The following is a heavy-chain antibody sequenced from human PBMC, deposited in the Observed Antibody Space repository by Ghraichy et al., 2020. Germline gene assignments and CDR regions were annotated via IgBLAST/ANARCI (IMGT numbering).Heavy chain of an antibody. V-gene: IGHV4-34*01. CDR2: INHSGST. D-gene: IGHD5-18*01. CDR1: GGSFSGYY. J-gene: IGHJ6*02. Sequence: SETLSLTCAVYGGSFSGYYWSWIRQPPGKGLEWIGEINHSGSTNYKPSLKSRVTISVDTSKNQFSLKLSSVTAADTAVYYCARGLGYNYGRPRYYNGMDVWGQGTTVTVSS. CDR3: ARGLGYNYGRPRYYNGMDV.